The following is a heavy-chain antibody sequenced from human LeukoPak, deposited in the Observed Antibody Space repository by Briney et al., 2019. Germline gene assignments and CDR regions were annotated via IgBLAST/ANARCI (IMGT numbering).Heavy chain of an antibody. J-gene: IGHJ5*02. V-gene: IGHV3-49*04. CDR3: TRNGRGCSSTSCYAGRFDP. D-gene: IGHD2-2*01. CDR1: GFNFGAYA. CDR2: VTSQAFGGII. Sequence: GGSLRLSCTASGFNFGAYAMSWVRQAPGKGLEWVGFVTSQAFGGIIEYAASVRGRFTISRDDSKSTAYLQMNSLKTEDTAVYFCTRNGRGCSSTSCYAGRFDPWGQGTQVTVSS.